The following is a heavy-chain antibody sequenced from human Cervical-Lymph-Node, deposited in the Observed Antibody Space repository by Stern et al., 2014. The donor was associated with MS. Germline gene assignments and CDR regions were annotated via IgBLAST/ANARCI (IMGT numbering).Heavy chain of an antibody. CDR2: ISDVDTNK. V-gene: IGHV3-30-3*01. CDR1: GFTFSSFA. J-gene: IGHJ4*02. D-gene: IGHD3-10*01. CDR3: ARDPSRFGDNGYFDF. Sequence: VQLVESGGGLVQPGKSLRLSCAASGFTFSSFAMHWVRQAPGQGLEWLAGISDVDTNKYDAATVKGRFTISRDKSNNMVYLQSSSLRPDDTGVYFCARDPSRFGDNGYFDFWGQGTLVTVSS.